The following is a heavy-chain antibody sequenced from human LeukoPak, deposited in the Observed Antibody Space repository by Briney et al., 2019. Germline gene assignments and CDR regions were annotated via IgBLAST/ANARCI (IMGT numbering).Heavy chain of an antibody. V-gene: IGHV3-21*01. CDR1: GFTFSSYS. CDR2: ISSSSSYI. Sequence: PGGSLRLSCAASGFTFSSYSMNWVRQAPGKGLEWVSSISSSSSYIYYADSVKGRFTISRDNAKNSLYLQMNSLRAEDTAVHYCARGSIAARPGDYWGQGTLVTVSS. D-gene: IGHD6-6*01. J-gene: IGHJ4*02. CDR3: ARGSIAARPGDY.